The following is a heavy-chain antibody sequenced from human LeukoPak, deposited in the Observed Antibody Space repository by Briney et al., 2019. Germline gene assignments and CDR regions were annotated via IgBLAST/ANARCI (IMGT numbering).Heavy chain of an antibody. CDR1: GFTFSSYS. Sequence: GGSLRLSCVVSGFTFSSYSMIWVRQAPGKGLQWVANMKKDGSETKYADSVKGRFTISRDNARNSLYLQMTSLRAEDTAVYYCGRHRSGSGTYFIDYWGQGTLVSVPS. CDR3: GRHRSGSGTYFIDY. J-gene: IGHJ4*02. D-gene: IGHD3-10*01. V-gene: IGHV3-7*01. CDR2: MKKDGSET.